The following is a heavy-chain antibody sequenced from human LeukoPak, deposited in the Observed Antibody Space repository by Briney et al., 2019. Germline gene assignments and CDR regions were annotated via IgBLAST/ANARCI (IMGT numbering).Heavy chain of an antibody. J-gene: IGHJ4*02. CDR3: ARDLRGGSSFDY. Sequence: WIGYIYYSGSTNYNPSLKSRVTISVDTSKNQFSLKLSSVTAADTAVYYCARDLRGGSSFDYWGQGTLVTVSS. V-gene: IGHV4-59*01. D-gene: IGHD6-6*01. CDR2: IYYSGST.